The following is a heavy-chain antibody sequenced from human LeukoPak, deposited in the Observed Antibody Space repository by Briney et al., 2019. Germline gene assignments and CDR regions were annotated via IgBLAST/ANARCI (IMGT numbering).Heavy chain of an antibody. Sequence: ASVKVSCKASGYTFTSYGISWVRQAPGQGLEWMGWISAYNGNTNYAQKLQGRVTMTTDTSTGTAYMELGSLRSDDTAVYYCARERVTSRWLAPLIDYWGQGTLVTVSS. CDR1: GYTFTSYG. D-gene: IGHD5-24*01. CDR3: ARERVTSRWLAPLIDY. CDR2: ISAYNGNT. J-gene: IGHJ4*02. V-gene: IGHV1-18*04.